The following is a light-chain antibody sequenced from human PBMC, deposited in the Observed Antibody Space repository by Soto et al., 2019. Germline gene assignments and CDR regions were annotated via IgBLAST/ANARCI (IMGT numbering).Light chain of an antibody. CDR2: KAS. CDR3: QQYNSFST. CDR1: QSISSW. Sequence: DIQMTQSPSTLSASVGDRVTSTCRASQSISSWLAWYQQKPGKAPKLLIYKASSLESGVRSRFSGSGSGTEFTLTISSLQPDDFATYYCQQYNSFSTFGQGTKVEIK. V-gene: IGKV1-5*03. J-gene: IGKJ1*01.